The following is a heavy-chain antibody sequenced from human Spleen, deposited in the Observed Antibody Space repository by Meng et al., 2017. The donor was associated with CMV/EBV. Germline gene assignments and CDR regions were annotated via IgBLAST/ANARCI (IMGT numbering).Heavy chain of an antibody. CDR2: INPNSGGT. CDR1: AYTFTGYY. J-gene: IGHJ4*02. D-gene: IGHD3-22*01. Sequence: KASAYTFTGYYMHWLRQAPGQGLEWMGWINPNSGGTNYAQKFQGRVTMTRDTSISTAYMELSRLRSDDTAVYYCARGSYDSSGYRFDYWGQGTLVTVSS. V-gene: IGHV1-2*02. CDR3: ARGSYDSSGYRFDY.